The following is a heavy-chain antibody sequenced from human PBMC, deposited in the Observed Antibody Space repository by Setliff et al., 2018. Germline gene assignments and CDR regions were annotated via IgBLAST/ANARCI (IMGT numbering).Heavy chain of an antibody. CDR2: IKQDGSEK. J-gene: IGHJ5*02. V-gene: IGHV3-7*01. CDR3: ARPSLWFGEFSNWFDP. Sequence: GESLKISCAASGFTFSRYWMSWVRQAPGKGLGWVANIKQDGSEKYYVDSVKGRFTISRDNAKNSLYLQMNSLRAEDTAVYYCARPSLWFGEFSNWFDPWGQGTLVTVSS. D-gene: IGHD3-10*01. CDR1: GFTFSRYW.